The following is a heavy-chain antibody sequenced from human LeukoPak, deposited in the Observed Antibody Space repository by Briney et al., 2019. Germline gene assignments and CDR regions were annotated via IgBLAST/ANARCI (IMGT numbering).Heavy chain of an antibody. D-gene: IGHD5-18*01. V-gene: IGHV4-59*01. J-gene: IGHJ4*02. CDR3: AREKKDTAMAFDY. CDR1: GGSISSYY. Sequence: SETLSLTCTVSGGSISSYYWSWIRQPPGKGLEWIGYIYYSGSTNYNPSLKSRVTISVDTSKNQSSLKLSSVTAADTAVYYCAREKKDTAMAFDYWGQGTLVTVSS. CDR2: IYYSGST.